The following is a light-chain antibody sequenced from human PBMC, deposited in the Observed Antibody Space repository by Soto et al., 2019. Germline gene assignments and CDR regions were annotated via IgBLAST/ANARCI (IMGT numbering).Light chain of an antibody. J-gene: IGLJ1*01. V-gene: IGLV2-14*01. CDR2: EVS. Sequence: QSALTQPASVSGSPGQSITISCTGTSSDVGGYNYVSWYQHHPGKAPKLMIYEVSNRPSGVSNRFSGSKSGNTASLTISGLQAEDEADYYCTSYTSSSSLDVFGTGTKFTVL. CDR3: TSYTSSSSLDV. CDR1: SSDVGGYNY.